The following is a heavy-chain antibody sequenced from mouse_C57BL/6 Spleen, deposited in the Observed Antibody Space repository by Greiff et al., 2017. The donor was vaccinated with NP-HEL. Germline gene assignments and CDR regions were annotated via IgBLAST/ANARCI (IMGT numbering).Heavy chain of an antibody. Sequence: QLQQSGPELVKPGASVKISCKASGYTFTDYYMNWVKQSHGKSLEWIGDINPNNGGTSYNQKFKGKATLTVDKSSSTAYMELRSLTSEDSAVYYCARSPYGSHLFDYWGQGTTLTVSS. CDR1: GYTFTDYY. CDR2: INPNNGGT. J-gene: IGHJ2*01. V-gene: IGHV1-26*01. CDR3: ARSPYGSHLFDY. D-gene: IGHD1-1*01.